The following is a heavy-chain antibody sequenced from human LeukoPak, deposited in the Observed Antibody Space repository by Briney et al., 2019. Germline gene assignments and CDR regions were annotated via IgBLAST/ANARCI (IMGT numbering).Heavy chain of an antibody. CDR3: ASQIDPYYFDY. CDR1: GGSISSSSYY. Sequence: SETLSLTCTVSGGSISSSSYYWGWIRRPPGKGLEWIGSIYYSGSTYYNPSLKSRVTISVDTSKNQFSLKLSSVTAADTAVYYCASQIDPYYFDYWGQGTLVTVSS. J-gene: IGHJ4*02. CDR2: IYYSGST. V-gene: IGHV4-39*01.